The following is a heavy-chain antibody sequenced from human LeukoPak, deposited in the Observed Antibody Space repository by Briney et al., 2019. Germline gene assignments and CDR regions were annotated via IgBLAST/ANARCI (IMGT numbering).Heavy chain of an antibody. D-gene: IGHD2-21*02. Sequence: GRSLRLSCVASGSSFSSYGMHWVRQAPGKGLEWVAVIWYDGSNKYYADSVKGRFTISRDNSKNTLYLQMNSLRAEDTAVYYCAKDVGSYCGGDCYSGFDYWGQGTLVTVSS. CDR3: AKDVGSYCGGDCYSGFDY. V-gene: IGHV3-33*06. J-gene: IGHJ4*02. CDR1: GSSFSSYG. CDR2: IWYDGSNK.